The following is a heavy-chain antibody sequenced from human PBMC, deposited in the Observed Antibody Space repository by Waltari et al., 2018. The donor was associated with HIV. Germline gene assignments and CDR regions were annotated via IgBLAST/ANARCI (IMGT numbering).Heavy chain of an antibody. Sequence: QVQLVQSGAEVKKPGASVKVSCKVSGYTLTELSMHWVRQAPGKGLEWMGGFDPEDAETIYAQKFQGRVTMTEDTSTDTAYMELSSLRSEDTAVYYCATAPAGVVPMGGWFDPWGQGTLVTVSS. J-gene: IGHJ5*02. CDR2: FDPEDAET. V-gene: IGHV1-24*01. CDR1: GYTLTELS. D-gene: IGHD2-15*01. CDR3: ATAPAGVVPMGGWFDP.